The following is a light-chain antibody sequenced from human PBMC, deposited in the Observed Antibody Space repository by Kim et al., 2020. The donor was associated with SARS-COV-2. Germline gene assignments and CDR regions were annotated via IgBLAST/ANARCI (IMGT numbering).Light chain of an antibody. CDR2: DAS. V-gene: IGKV3-11*01. CDR3: HQRDNWPYT. Sequence: EIVLTQSPATLSLSPGERATLSCRASQRVSRHLAWYQLKTGQAPRLVIYDASNSAAGIPARLSGSGSGTDFSLTISSLGPEDVAVYYCHQRDNWPYTFGQGTKLEI. J-gene: IGKJ2*01. CDR1: QRVSRH.